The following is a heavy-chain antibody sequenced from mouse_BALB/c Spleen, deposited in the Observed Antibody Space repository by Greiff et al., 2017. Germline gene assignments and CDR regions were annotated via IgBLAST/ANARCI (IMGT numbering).Heavy chain of an antibody. J-gene: IGHJ2*01. V-gene: IGHV14-4*02. CDR2: IDPENGDT. Sequence: EVQLQQSGAELVRSGASVKLSCTASGFNIKDYYMHWVKQRPEQGLEWIGWIDPENGDTEYAPKFQGKATMTADTSSNTAYLQLSSLTSEDTAVYYCNAGEFDYWGQGTTLTVSS. CDR3: NAGEFDY. CDR1: GFNIKDYY.